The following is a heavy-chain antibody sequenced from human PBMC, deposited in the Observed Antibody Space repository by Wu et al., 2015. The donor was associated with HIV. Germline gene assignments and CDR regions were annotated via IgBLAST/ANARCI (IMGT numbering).Heavy chain of an antibody. CDR3: ARSSIRSGEAFDS. CDR1: GYSFSRNA. D-gene: IGHD3-16*01. Sequence: QVQLVQSGTEVKKPGASVKVSCQTSGYSFSRNAINWVRQAPGQGLDWLGWISTQSGTTSYPQKFKGRVTLTIDRSTTTVYMDLKNLRSDDTAVYFCARSSIRSGEAFDSWGQGTLVTVSS. V-gene: IGHV1-18*01. J-gene: IGHJ4*02. CDR2: ISTQSGTT.